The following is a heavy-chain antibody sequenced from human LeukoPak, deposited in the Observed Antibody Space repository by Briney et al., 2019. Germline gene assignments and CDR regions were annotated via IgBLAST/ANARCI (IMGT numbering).Heavy chain of an antibody. J-gene: IGHJ5*02. Sequence: GGSLRLSCAASGFTFSSYDMHWVRQATGRGLEWVSAIGTAGDTYYPGSVKGRFTISRENAKNSLYLQMNSLRAEDTAVYYCARLSGGYTDNWFDPWGQGTLVTVSS. D-gene: IGHD5-18*01. CDR1: GFTFSSYD. V-gene: IGHV3-13*01. CDR3: ARLSGGYTDNWFDP. CDR2: IGTAGDT.